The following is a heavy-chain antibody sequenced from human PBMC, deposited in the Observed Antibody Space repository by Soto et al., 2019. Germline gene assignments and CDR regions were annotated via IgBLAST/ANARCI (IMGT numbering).Heavy chain of an antibody. J-gene: IGHJ6*03. V-gene: IGHV1-3*01. CDR1: GYTFTSYA. CDR2: INAGNGNT. Sequence: ASVKVSCKASGYTFTSYAMHWVRQAPGQRLEWMGWINAGNGNTKYSQKFQGRVTITRDTSASTAYMELSSLRSEDTAVYYCASGCSSTSCYLADYYYMDVWGKGTTVTAP. CDR3: ASGCSSTSCYLADYYYMDV. D-gene: IGHD2-2*01.